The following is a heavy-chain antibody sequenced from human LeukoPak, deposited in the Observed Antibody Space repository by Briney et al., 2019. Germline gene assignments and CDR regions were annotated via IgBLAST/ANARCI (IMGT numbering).Heavy chain of an antibody. CDR2: IYYSGST. V-gene: IGHV4-59*01. Sequence: PSETLSLTCTVSGGSISSYYWSWIRQPPGKGLEWIGYIYYSGSTNYNPSLKSRVTISVDTSKNQFSLKLSSVTAADTAVYYCARGGSGSYYSLYYFDYWGQGTLVTVSS. J-gene: IGHJ4*02. D-gene: IGHD3-10*01. CDR1: GGSISSYY. CDR3: ARGGSGSYYSLYYFDY.